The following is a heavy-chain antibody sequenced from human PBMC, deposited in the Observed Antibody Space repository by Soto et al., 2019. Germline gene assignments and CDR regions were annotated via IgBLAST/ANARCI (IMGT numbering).Heavy chain of an antibody. Sequence: SETLSLTCTVSGGSISSGGYYWSWIRQHPGKGLEWIGYIYYSGSTYYNPSLKSRVTISVDTSKNQFSLKLSSVTAADTAVYYCAREGYYDSSGYYGDEGKIRDAFDIWGQGTMVTVSS. D-gene: IGHD3-22*01. V-gene: IGHV4-31*03. CDR3: AREGYYDSSGYYGDEGKIRDAFDI. J-gene: IGHJ3*02. CDR2: IYYSGST. CDR1: GGSISSGGYY.